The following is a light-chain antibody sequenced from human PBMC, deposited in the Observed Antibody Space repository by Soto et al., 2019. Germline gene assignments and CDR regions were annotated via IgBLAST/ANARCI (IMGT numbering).Light chain of an antibody. J-gene: IGLJ3*02. CDR1: SSDIGGSNY. CDR2: DVS. V-gene: IGLV2-11*01. Sequence: QSALTQPRSVSGSPGQSVTISCTGTSSDIGGSNYVSWYQHHPGNAPKLMIYDVSKRPSGVPDRFSGSKSGNTASLTISGLQAEDEADYYCCSYAGGFTWVFGGGTKLTVL. CDR3: CSYAGGFTWV.